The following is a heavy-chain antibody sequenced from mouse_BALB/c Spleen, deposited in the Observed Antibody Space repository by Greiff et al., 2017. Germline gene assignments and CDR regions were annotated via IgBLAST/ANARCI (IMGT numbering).Heavy chain of an antibody. CDR2: ISYSGST. J-gene: IGHJ3*01. D-gene: IGHD1-2*01. Sequence: EVMLVESGPSLVKPSQTLSLTCSVTGDSITSGYWNWIRKFPGNKLKYMGYISYSGSTYYNPSLKSRISITRDTSKNQYYLQLNSVTTEDTATYYCARYGNYGTWFAYWGQGTLVTVSA. CDR1: GDSITSGY. CDR3: ARYGNYGTWFAY. V-gene: IGHV3-8*02.